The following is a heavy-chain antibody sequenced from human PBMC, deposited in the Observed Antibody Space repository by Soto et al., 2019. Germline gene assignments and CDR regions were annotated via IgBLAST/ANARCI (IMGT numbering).Heavy chain of an antibody. V-gene: IGHV3-30-3*01. CDR1: GFTFSSYA. J-gene: IGHJ4*02. CDR3: ARDHPSGGSCYDY. Sequence: QVQLVESGGGVVQPGRSLRLSCAASGFTFSSYAMHWVLQAPGKGLEWVAVISYDGSNKYYADSVKGRITISRDNSKNTLYLQMNSLRAEDTAVYYCARDHPSGGSCYDYWGQGTLVTVSS. D-gene: IGHD2-15*01. CDR2: ISYDGSNK.